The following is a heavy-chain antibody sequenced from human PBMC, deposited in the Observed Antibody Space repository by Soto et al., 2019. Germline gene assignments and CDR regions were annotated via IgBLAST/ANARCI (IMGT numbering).Heavy chain of an antibody. CDR1: GYSFTSYW. CDR2: IYPGDSDT. J-gene: IGHJ4*02. Sequence: PGESLKISCKGSGYSFTSYWIGWVRQMPGKGLEWMGIIYPGDSDTRYSPSFQGQVTISADKSISTAYLQWSSLKASDTAMYYCARVRSFAVGYDYIWGSPGPIDYWGQGTLVTVSS. V-gene: IGHV5-51*01. D-gene: IGHD3-16*01. CDR3: ARVRSFAVGYDYIWGSPGPIDY.